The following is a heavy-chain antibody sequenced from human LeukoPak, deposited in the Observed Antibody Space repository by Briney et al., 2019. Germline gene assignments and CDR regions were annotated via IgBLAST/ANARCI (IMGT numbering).Heavy chain of an antibody. V-gene: IGHV1-69*06. D-gene: IGHD6-13*01. J-gene: IGHJ6*02. CDR2: IIPIFGTA. Sequence: GSSVKVSCKASGGTFSSYAISWVRQAPGQGLEWMGGIIPIFGTANYAQKFQGRVTITADKSTSTAYMELSSLRSEDTAVYYCARRHGSVHASSSWPPYYYYGMDVWGQGTTVTVSS. CDR3: ARRHGSVHASSSWPPYYYYGMDV. CDR1: GGTFSSYA.